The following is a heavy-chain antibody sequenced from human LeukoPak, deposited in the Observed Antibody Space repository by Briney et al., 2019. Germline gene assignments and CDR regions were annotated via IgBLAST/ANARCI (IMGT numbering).Heavy chain of an antibody. CDR2: IIPILGIA. D-gene: IGHD3-22*01. V-gene: IGHV1-69*04. J-gene: IGHJ4*02. CDR1: GYTFRSYG. Sequence: SVKVSCKASGYTFRSYGISWVRQAPGQGLEWMGRIIPILGIANYAQKFQGRVTITADKSTSTAYMELSSLRSEDTAVYYCATRYYDSSGYYSPFDYWGQGTLVTVSS. CDR3: ATRYYDSSGYYSPFDY.